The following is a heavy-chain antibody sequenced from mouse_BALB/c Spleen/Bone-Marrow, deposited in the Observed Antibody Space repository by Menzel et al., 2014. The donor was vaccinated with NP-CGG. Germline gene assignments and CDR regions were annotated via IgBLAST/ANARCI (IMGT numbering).Heavy chain of an antibody. J-gene: IGHJ4*01. CDR3: ARHGFYYAMDY. Sequence: DVMLVESGGGLVQPGESLKLSCESNEYEFXSHDMSWVRKTPEKRLELVAAINSDGGITNYPDTMERRFTISRDNTKXTLYLQMSSLRSEDTALYYCARHGFYYAMDYWGQGTSVTVSS. V-gene: IGHV5-2*01. CDR2: INSDGGIT. CDR1: EYEFXSHD.